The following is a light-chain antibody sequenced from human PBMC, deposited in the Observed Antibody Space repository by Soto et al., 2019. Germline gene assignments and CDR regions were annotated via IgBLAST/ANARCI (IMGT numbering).Light chain of an antibody. Sequence: EIVMTQSPASLSVSPGERVTLSCRAGQGVTTNFAWYQQKSGQSPRLLIYDVSTRATGGPARFSGTGSETDFTLTISGLQSEDSAVYFCQQYNNWPFSFGQGTRLEIK. CDR1: QGVTTN. V-gene: IGKV3-15*01. J-gene: IGKJ5*01. CDR3: QQYNNWPFS. CDR2: DVS.